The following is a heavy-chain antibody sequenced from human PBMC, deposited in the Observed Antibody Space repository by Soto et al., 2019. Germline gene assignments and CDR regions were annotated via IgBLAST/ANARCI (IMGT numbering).Heavy chain of an antibody. CDR1: GYTFTTYG. CDR3: ARMGDVPYYYYGMDV. J-gene: IGHJ6*02. Sequence: QVQLVQSGAEVKKPGASVTVSCKASGYTFTTYGVTWVRQAPGQGLEWLGWINGYNGNAKYAENLQGRVTMTTGNSTSTAYMELSSLRSDDTAVYYCARMGDVPYYYYGMDVWGQGTTVTVSS. CDR2: INGYNGNA. D-gene: IGHD3-16*01. V-gene: IGHV1-18*01.